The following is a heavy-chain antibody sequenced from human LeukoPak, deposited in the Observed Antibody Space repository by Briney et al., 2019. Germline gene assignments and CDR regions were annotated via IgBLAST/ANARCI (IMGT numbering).Heavy chain of an antibody. CDR3: ARGENCYYGMDV. J-gene: IGHJ6*02. CDR1: GGSISSYY. V-gene: IGHV4-59*08. CDR2: IYYSGST. Sequence: SETLSLTCTVSGGSISSYYWSWIRQPPGKGLEWIGYIYYSGSTNYNPSLKSRVTISVDTSKNQFSLKLSSVTAADTAVYYCARGENCYYGMDVWGQGTTVTVSS.